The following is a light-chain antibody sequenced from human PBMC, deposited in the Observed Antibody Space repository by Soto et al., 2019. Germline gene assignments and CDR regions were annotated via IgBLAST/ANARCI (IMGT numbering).Light chain of an antibody. Sequence: ESVLTQSPATLSLSPGERATLSCRASQTISSYLAWYQQKPGQPPRLLIYDASNRATGVPARFSGSGSGTDFTLTISSLEPEDFAVYYCQQRSDWPPVFTFGPGTTVEIK. V-gene: IGKV3-11*01. CDR1: QTISSY. CDR3: QQRSDWPPVFT. J-gene: IGKJ3*01. CDR2: DAS.